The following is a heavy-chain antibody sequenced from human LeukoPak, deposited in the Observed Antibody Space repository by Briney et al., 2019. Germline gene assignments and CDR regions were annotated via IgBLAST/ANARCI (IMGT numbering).Heavy chain of an antibody. CDR1: GFTVSSNY. CDR2: IYSGGST. D-gene: IGHD6-19*01. Sequence: GGSLRLSCAASGFTVSSNYMSWVRQAPGKGLECVSVIYSGGSTYYADSVKGRFTISRDNSKNTLFLQMNSLRAEDTAVYYCAVANPCSTGWYYFDYWGQGTLVTVSS. V-gene: IGHV3-53*01. CDR3: AVANPCSTGWYYFDY. J-gene: IGHJ4*02.